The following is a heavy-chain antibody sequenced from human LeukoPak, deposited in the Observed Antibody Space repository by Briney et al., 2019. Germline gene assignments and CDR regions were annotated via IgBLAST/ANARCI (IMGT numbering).Heavy chain of an antibody. CDR1: GFTFDDYA. J-gene: IGHJ4*02. CDR2: ISWNSGSI. Sequence: PGGSLRLSCAASGFTFDDYAMHWVRQAPGKGLEWVSGISWNSGSIGYADSVKGRFTISRDNAKNSLYLQMNSLRAEDTALYYCAKGGGRGYYFDYWGQGTLVTVSS. V-gene: IGHV3-9*01. CDR3: AKGGGRGYYFDY. D-gene: IGHD3-10*01.